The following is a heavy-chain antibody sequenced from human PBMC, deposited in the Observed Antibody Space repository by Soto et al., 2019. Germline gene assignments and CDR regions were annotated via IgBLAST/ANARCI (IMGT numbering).Heavy chain of an antibody. CDR3: ARDRGVRSITVNTFDY. Sequence: PGGSLRLSCSASGFTFSDHAMHWVRQAPGKGLEWVALMSYDGSNQYYADSVKGRFAVSRDNSKNTQGLQMDSLRPEDTAVYYCARDRGVRSITVNTFDYWGPGTMVTVSS. CDR1: GFTFSDHA. V-gene: IGHV3-33*01. J-gene: IGHJ4*02. D-gene: IGHD4-17*01. CDR2: MSYDGSNQ.